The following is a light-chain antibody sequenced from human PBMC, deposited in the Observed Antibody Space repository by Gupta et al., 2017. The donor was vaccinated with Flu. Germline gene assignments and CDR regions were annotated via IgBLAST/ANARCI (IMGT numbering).Light chain of an antibody. V-gene: IGKV1-39*01. Sequence: DIQMTQSPSSLSASVGDRVTITCRASQSIRSYLNWYQQKPGKAHKLLIYAASRWQSGVPSRFSGSGSGTDFTLTSSSLQPEDFANYYLQQSYSTPHFGGGTKVESK. CDR2: AAS. CDR3: QQSYSTPH. CDR1: QSIRSY. J-gene: IGKJ4*01.